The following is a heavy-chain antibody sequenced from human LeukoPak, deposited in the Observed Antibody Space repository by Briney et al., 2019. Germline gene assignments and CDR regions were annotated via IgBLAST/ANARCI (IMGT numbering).Heavy chain of an antibody. CDR1: GFTFSSYA. J-gene: IGHJ3*02. V-gene: IGHV3-23*01. CDR3: ARVHKTTVTNDAFDI. CDR2: ISGSGGNGDNA. D-gene: IGHD4-11*01. Sequence: PGGSLRLSCAASGFTFSSYAMSWVRQAPGKGLEWVSSISGSGGNGDNAYYADSVKGRFTISRDNAKNSLYLQMNSLRAEDTAVYYCARVHKTTVTNDAFDIWGQGTMVTVSS.